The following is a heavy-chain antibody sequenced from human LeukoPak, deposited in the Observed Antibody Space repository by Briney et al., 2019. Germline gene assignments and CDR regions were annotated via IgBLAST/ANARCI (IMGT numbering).Heavy chain of an antibody. CDR3: AKAGRIAAAGPTGFDY. CDR1: GFTFSSYA. CDR2: ISGSGGST. D-gene: IGHD6-13*01. J-gene: IGHJ4*02. Sequence: GGSLRLSCAASGFTFSSYAMSWVRQAPGKGLEWVSAISGSGGSTYYADPVKGRFTISRDNSKNTLCLQMNSLRAEDTAVYYCAKAGRIAAAGPTGFDYWGQGTLVTVSS. V-gene: IGHV3-23*01.